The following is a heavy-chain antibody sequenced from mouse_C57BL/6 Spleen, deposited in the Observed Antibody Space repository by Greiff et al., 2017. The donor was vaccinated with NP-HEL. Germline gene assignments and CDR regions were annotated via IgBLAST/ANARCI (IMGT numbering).Heavy chain of an antibody. V-gene: IGHV14-2*01. CDR3: ARDYGSSYGYFDY. D-gene: IGHD1-1*01. CDR2: IDPEDGET. CDR1: GFNIKDYY. J-gene: IGHJ2*01. Sequence: VQLKQSGAELVKPGASVKLSCTASGFNIKDYYMHWVKQRTEQGLEWIGWIDPEDGETKYAPKFQGKATITADTSSNTAYLQLSSLTSEDTAVYSCARDYGSSYGYFDYWGQGTTLTVSS.